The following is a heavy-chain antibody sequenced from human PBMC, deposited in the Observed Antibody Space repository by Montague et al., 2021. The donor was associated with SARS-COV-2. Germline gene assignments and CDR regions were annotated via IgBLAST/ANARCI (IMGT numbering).Heavy chain of an antibody. Sequence: SETLSLTCTVSGGSISDSNFHWGWIRQPPGKGLEWIGTLYYSGATYYNPSLESRVTTSMDTSKNQFSLKLTSAIAADTAVYYCARLRGGTPGEHWGQGALVTVSS. CDR1: GGSISDSNFH. CDR3: ARLRGGTPGEH. CDR2: LYYSGAT. V-gene: IGHV4-39*07. D-gene: IGHD2-21*01. J-gene: IGHJ4*02.